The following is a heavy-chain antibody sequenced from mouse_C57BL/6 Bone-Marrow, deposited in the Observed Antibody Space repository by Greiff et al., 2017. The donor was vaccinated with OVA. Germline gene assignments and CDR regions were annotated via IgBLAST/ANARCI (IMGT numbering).Heavy chain of an antibody. V-gene: IGHV1-15*01. CDR1: GYTFTDYE. Sequence: QVQLQQSGAELVRPGASVTLSCKASGYTFTDYEMHWVKQTPVHGLEWIGAIDPETGGTAYNQKFKGKAILTADKSSSTANMALRSLTSEDSAVYYCTRGYSNYYAMDYWGQGTSVTVSS. D-gene: IGHD2-5*01. J-gene: IGHJ4*01. CDR3: TRGYSNYYAMDY. CDR2: IDPETGGT.